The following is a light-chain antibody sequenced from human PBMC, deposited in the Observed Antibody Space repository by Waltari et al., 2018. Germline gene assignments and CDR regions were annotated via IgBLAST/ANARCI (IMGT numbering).Light chain of an antibody. Sequence: EIALTLTPATMSLSPGERATLPCMASQRVSSYLAWYQQKPGQAPRHLIDDASNRVTGIPARFSGSGSGTGFTLTISSLEPEDFAVYYCQQRSNWAWTFGQGTKVEIK. CDR3: QQRSNWAWT. J-gene: IGKJ1*01. V-gene: IGKV3-11*01. CDR2: DAS. CDR1: QRVSSY.